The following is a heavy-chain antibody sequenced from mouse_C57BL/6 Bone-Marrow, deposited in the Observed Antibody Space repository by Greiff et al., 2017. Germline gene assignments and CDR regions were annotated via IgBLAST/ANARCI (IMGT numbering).Heavy chain of an antibody. CDR1: GFTFSSYA. V-gene: IGHV5-4*01. CDR2: ISDGGSYT. J-gene: IGHJ3*01. CDR3: ARDPFITTGFAY. D-gene: IGHD1-1*01. Sequence: DVKLVESGGGLVKPGGSLKLSCAASGFTFSSYAMSWVRQTPEKRLEWVATISDGGSYTYYPDNVKGRFTISRDNAKNNLYLQMSHLKSEDTAMYYCARDPFITTGFAYWGQGTLVTVSA.